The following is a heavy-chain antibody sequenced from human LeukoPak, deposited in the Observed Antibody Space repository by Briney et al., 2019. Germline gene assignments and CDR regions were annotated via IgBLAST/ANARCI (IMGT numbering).Heavy chain of an antibody. CDR3: ARVHDTTGYYHYFDS. CDR1: GFPFSTYW. CDR2: ISYHGSNE. V-gene: IGHV3-30*03. Sequence: GGSLRLSCVVSGFPFSTYWMTWVRQAPDKGLEWVAMISYHGSNEYYADSVKGRFTISRDNSKNTLYLQMNNPRVEDTTIYYCARVHDTTGYYHYFDSWGQGTLVTVSS. J-gene: IGHJ4*02. D-gene: IGHD3-9*01.